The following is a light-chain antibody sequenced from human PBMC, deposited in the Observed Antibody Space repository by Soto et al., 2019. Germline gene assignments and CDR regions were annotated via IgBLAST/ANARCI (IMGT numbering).Light chain of an antibody. J-gene: IGKJ1*01. V-gene: IGKV3-11*01. CDR2: DAS. Sequence: EIVLTETPASLSLSKGAIATLSCWASQSVNRYLVWYQQKPGQAPRLLMYDASKRATGIPARFSGSGSGTDFTLTISILEPEDCIVYYCQQCDSLPWTFDQGTKVDIK. CDR3: QQCDSLPWT. CDR1: QSVNRY.